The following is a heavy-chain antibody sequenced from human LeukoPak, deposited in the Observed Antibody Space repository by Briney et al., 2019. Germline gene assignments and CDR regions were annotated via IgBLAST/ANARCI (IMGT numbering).Heavy chain of an antibody. CDR2: IHSSGIS. D-gene: IGHD6-19*01. CDR3: VRLGYTSGWSRDV. J-gene: IGHJ6*02. CDR1: GGSISGSY. V-gene: IGHV4-59*08. Sequence: SETLSLTCTVSGGSISGSYWSWVRQPPGKGPEWIAYIHSSGISKYNPSLGSRVIISVDTSKMQFSLRLTSVTAADTAVYYCVRLGYTSGWSRDVWGQGTTVIVSS.